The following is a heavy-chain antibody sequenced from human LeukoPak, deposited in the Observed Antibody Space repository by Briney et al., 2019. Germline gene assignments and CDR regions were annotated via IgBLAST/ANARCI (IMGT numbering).Heavy chain of an antibody. D-gene: IGHD3-22*01. J-gene: IGHJ4*02. V-gene: IGHV3-21*01. Sequence: GGSLRLSCAASGFTFSSYSMNWVRQAPGKGLEWVSSISSSSSYIYYADSVKGRFTISRDNAKNSLYLQMNSLRAEDTAVYYCARDYDYYDSSGTFDYWGQGTLVTVSS. CDR1: GFTFSSYS. CDR3: ARDYDYYDSSGTFDY. CDR2: ISSSSSYI.